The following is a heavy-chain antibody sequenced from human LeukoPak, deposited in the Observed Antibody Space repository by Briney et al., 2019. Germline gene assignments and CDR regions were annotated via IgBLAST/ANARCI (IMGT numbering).Heavy chain of an antibody. CDR2: ISWDGGST. V-gene: IGHV3-43D*04. Sequence: PGGSLRLSCAASGFTFDDYAMHWARQAPGKGLEWVSLISWDGGSTYYADSVKGRFTISRDNSKNSLYLQMNSLRAEDTALYYCAKDPKVSYRYFQHWGQGTLVTVSS. D-gene: IGHD2-2*02. CDR1: GFTFDDYA. J-gene: IGHJ1*01. CDR3: AKDPKVSYRYFQH.